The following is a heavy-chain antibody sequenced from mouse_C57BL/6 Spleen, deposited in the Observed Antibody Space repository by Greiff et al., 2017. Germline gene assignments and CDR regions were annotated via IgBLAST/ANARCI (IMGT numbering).Heavy chain of an antibody. V-gene: IGHV1-82*01. J-gene: IGHJ2*01. CDR3: ANYGNYYFDY. Sequence: VQLQQSGPELVKPGASVKISCKASGYAFSSSWMNWVKQRPGKGLEWIGRIYPGDGDTNYNGKFKGKATLTADKSSSTAYMQLSSLTSEDSAVYFCANYGNYYFDYWGQGTTLTVSS. CDR1: GYAFSSSW. D-gene: IGHD2-1*01. CDR2: IYPGDGDT.